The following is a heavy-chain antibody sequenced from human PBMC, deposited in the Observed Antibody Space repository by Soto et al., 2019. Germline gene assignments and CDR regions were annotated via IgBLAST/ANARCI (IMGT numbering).Heavy chain of an antibody. CDR2: ISDSGGRT. Sequence: VGSLRLSCASSVCTFSTYAMSCVRQSPGKWLEWVSAISDSGGRTYYLDSVKGRFTISRDNSKNTLYLQMNSLRAEDTAVYFCAIEMVNRGWTYFQSWGQGTWVIVS. J-gene: IGHJ4*02. CDR3: AIEMVNRGWTYFQS. V-gene: IGHV3-23*01. CDR1: VCTFSTYA. D-gene: IGHD2-8*01.